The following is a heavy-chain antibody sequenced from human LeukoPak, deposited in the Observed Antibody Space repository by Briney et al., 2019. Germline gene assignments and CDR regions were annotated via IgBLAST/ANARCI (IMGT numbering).Heavy chain of an antibody. CDR3: AKDYGDLYWYFDL. CDR1: GFTFSSYS. Sequence: PGGSLRLSCAASGFTFSSYSMNWVRQAPGKGLEWVSAISGSGGSTYYADSVKGRFTISRDNSKNTLYLQMNSLRAEDTAVYYCAKDYGDLYWYFDLWGRGTLVTVSS. CDR2: ISGSGGST. D-gene: IGHD4-17*01. J-gene: IGHJ2*01. V-gene: IGHV3-23*01.